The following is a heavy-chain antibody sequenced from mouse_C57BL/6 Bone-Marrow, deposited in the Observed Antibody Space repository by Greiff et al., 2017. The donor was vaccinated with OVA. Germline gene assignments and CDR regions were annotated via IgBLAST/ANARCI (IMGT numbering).Heavy chain of an antibody. D-gene: IGHD3-2*02. CDR2: IYPSDSET. CDR3: ATRGDSSGAPWFAY. V-gene: IGHV1-61*01. CDR1: GYTFTSYW. Sequence: VQLQQPGAELVRPGSSVKLSCKASGYTFTSYWMDWVKQRPGQGLEWIGNIYPSDSETHYNQKFTDKATLTVDKSSSTAYMQLSSLTSEEAAVYYCATRGDSSGAPWFAYWGKGTLVTVSA. J-gene: IGHJ3*01.